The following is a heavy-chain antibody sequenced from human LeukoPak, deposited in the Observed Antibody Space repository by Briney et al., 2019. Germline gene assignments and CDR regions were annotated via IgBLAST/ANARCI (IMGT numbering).Heavy chain of an antibody. Sequence: ASVKVSCKASGYTFTSYAMHWVRQAPGQRLEWMGWINAGNGNTKYSQEFQGRVTITRDTSASAVYMELSSLRSDDMAVYYCARTVITSYFDYWGQGTLVTVSS. CDR1: GYTFTSYA. J-gene: IGHJ4*02. V-gene: IGHV1-3*03. CDR3: ARTVITSYFDY. CDR2: INAGNGNT. D-gene: IGHD4-23*01.